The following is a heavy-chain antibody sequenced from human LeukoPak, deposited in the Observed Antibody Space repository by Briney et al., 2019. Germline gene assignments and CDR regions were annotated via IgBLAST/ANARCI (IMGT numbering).Heavy chain of an antibody. Sequence: PGGSLRLSCAASGFTFSSYSINWVRQAPGKGLEWVANINQDGSDKYYVDSVKGRFTISRDNAKNSLYLQMNSLRAEDTAVYYCAKKVTMMTWGQGTLVTVSS. J-gene: IGHJ5*02. CDR1: GFTFSSYS. CDR3: AKKVTMMT. V-gene: IGHV3-7*01. D-gene: IGHD3-22*01. CDR2: INQDGSDK.